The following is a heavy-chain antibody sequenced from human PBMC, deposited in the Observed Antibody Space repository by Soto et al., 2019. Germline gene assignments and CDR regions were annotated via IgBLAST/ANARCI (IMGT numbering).Heavy chain of an antibody. CDR1: GGSFSGYY. D-gene: IGHD2-8*02. CDR3: AGDKITGLCDY. V-gene: IGHV4-34*01. J-gene: IGHJ4*02. Sequence: SETLSLTCAVYGGSFSGYYWTWIRQPPGTGLEWIGEINHSGSTNYNPSLKSRVTISVDTSKNQFSLKLTSVTAADTAVYYCAGDKITGLCDYWGQGTLVTVSS. CDR2: INHSGST.